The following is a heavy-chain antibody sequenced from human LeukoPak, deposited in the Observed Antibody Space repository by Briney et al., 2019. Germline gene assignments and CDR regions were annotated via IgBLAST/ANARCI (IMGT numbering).Heavy chain of an antibody. Sequence: PGGSLRLSCAASGFIFSGSAMHWVRQASGKGLEWVGRIRGKPDSYATEYAASVKGRFTISRDDSKNTAYLQMNSLKTEDTAVYYCSRLSVAGNLDYWGQGTLVTVSS. CDR2: IRGKPDSYAT. CDR1: GFIFSGSA. J-gene: IGHJ4*02. CDR3: SRLSVAGNLDY. D-gene: IGHD6-19*01. V-gene: IGHV3-73*01.